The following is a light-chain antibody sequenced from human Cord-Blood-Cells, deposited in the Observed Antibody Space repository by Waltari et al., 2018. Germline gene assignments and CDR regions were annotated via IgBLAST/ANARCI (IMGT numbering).Light chain of an antibody. CDR3: SSYAGSNNLGV. V-gene: IGLV2-8*01. CDR1: SSDVGGYNY. J-gene: IGLJ2*01. Sequence: QSALTHPPSASGPPGQSVTISCTGTSSDVGGYNYVSWYQQHPGKAPKLIIYEVSKRPSGVPDRFSGSKSGNTASLTVSGLQAEDEADYYCSSYAGSNNLGVFGGGTKLTVL. CDR2: EVS.